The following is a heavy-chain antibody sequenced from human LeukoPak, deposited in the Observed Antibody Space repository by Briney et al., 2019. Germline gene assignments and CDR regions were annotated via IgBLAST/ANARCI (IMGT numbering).Heavy chain of an antibody. V-gene: IGHV1-2*02. CDR3: ARVIVVVPAAISLLGWFDP. D-gene: IGHD2-2*01. CDR2: INPNSGGT. CDR1: GYTFTGYY. J-gene: IGHJ5*02. Sequence: GASVKVSCKASGYTFTGYYMHWVRQAPGQGLEWMGWINPNSGGTNYAQKFQGRVTMTRDTSISTAYMELSRLRSDDTAVYYCARVIVVVPAAISLLGWFDPWGQGTLVTVSS.